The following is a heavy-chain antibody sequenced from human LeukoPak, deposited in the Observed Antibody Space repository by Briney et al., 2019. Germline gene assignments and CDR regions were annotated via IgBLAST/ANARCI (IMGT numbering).Heavy chain of an antibody. CDR3: ARRGWDRPFDY. CDR1: EFTFSSYS. V-gene: IGHV4-39*01. J-gene: IGHJ4*02. Sequence: GSLRLSCAASEFTFSSYSMNWIRQPPGKGLEWIGSIYYRGNTYYNPSLKSRLTMSADTSKNQFSLKLSSVTAADTAVYYCARRGWDRPFDYWGQGTLVTVSS. D-gene: IGHD6-19*01. CDR2: IYYRGNT.